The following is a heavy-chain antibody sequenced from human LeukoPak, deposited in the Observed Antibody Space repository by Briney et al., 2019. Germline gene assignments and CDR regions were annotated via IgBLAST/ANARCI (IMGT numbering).Heavy chain of an antibody. V-gene: IGHV3-30*02. CDR1: GFTFSSYG. D-gene: IGHD3-9*01. CDR3: ARGPPYYDILTGPLGGFDY. CDR2: IRYDGSNK. Sequence: GGSLRLSCAASGFTFSSYGMHWVRQAPGKGLEWVAFIRYDGSNKYYADSVKGRFTISRDNSKKTLYLQMNSLRAEDTAVYYCARGPPYYDILTGPLGGFDYWGQGTLVTVSS. J-gene: IGHJ4*02.